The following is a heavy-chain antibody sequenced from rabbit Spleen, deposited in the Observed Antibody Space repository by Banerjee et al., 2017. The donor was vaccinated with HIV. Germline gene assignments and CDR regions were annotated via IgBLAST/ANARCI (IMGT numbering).Heavy chain of an antibody. CDR3: ARDTASSFSSYGMDL. V-gene: IGHV1S45*01. D-gene: IGHD8-1*01. J-gene: IGHJ6*01. CDR1: GFSFSSGYD. Sequence: QEQLVESGGGLVKPGASLTLICTASGFSFSSGYDMSWVRQAPGKGLEWIACIDSGSSDFTYFATWAKGRFTISKTSSTTVTLQMTRLTAADTATYFCARDTASSFSSYGMDLWGPGTLVTVS. CDR2: IDSGSSDFT.